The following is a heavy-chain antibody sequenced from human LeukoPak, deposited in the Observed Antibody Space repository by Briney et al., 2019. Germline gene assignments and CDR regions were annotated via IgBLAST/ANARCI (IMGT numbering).Heavy chain of an antibody. CDR3: AREGRYSGYAD. D-gene: IGHD5-12*01. CDR2: IYYSGST. CDR1: GGSISSYY. V-gene: IGHV4-59*01. J-gene: IGHJ4*02. Sequence: PSETLSLTCTVSGGSISSYYWSCIRQPPGKGLEWIGYIYYSGSTNYNPSLKSRVTISVDTSKNQFSLKLSSVTAADTAVYYCAREGRYSGYADWGQGTLVTVSS.